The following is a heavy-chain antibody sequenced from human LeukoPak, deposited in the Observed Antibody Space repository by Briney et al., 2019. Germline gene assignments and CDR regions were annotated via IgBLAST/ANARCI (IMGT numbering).Heavy chain of an antibody. J-gene: IGHJ4*02. CDR3: ARRGEALDPFDY. V-gene: IGHV5-51*01. D-gene: IGHD1-1*01. CDR1: GYRFTSYW. CDR2: IYPGDSDT. Sequence: GESLQISCKASGYRFTSYWIGWVRQMPGKSLEWMGIIYPGDSDTRYSPPFQGQVTISADKSINTAYLQWSSLKASDTAIYYCARRGEALDPFDYWGQGTLVTVSS.